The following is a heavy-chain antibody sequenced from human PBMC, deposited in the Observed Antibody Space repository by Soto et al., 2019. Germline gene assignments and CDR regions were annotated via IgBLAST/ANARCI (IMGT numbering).Heavy chain of an antibody. J-gene: IGHJ5*02. V-gene: IGHV1-69*13. D-gene: IGHD2-2*02. CDR3: ARDSYQLLYGYWFDP. CDR1: GGTFSSCA. Sequence: SVEVSCKASGGTFSSCASRWVRQAPGQGLEWMGGIIPIFGTANYAQKFQGRVTITADESTSTAYMELSSLRSEDTAVYYCARDSYQLLYGYWFDPWGQGTLVTVSS. CDR2: IIPIFGTA.